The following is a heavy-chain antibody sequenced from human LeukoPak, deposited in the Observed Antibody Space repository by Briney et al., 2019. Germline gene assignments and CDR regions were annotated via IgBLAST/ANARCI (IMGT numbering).Heavy chain of an antibody. Sequence: ASVKVSCKASGYTFTSYGISWVRQAPGQGLEWMGWISAYNGNTNYAQKLQGRVTMTTDTSTTTAYMELRSLRSDDTAVYYCALGGDYYDSSGYYYWGQGTLVTVSS. CDR2: ISAYNGNT. J-gene: IGHJ4*02. CDR1: GYTFTSYG. V-gene: IGHV1-18*01. D-gene: IGHD3-22*01. CDR3: ALGGDYYDSSGYYY.